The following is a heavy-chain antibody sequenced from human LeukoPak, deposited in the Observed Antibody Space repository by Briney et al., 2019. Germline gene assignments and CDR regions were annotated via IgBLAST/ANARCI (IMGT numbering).Heavy chain of an antibody. CDR1: GYTFTSYA. V-gene: IGHV7-4-1*02. D-gene: IGHD6-13*01. CDR3: ARDLAGIGIAAAGTIAFDI. CDR2: INTNTGNP. J-gene: IGHJ3*02. Sequence: ASVKVSCKASGYTFTSYAMNWVRQAPGQGLEWMGWINTNTGNPTYAQGFTGRFVFSLDTSVSTAHLQISSLKAEDTAVYYCARDLAGIGIAAAGTIAFDIWGQGTMVTVSS.